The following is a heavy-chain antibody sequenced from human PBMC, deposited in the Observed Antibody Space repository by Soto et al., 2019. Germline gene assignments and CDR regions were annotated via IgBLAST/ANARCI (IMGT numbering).Heavy chain of an antibody. V-gene: IGHV3-23*01. CDR1: GFTFSNYA. D-gene: IGHD6-13*01. CDR3: AKDLVAAAAS. J-gene: IGHJ5*02. CDR2: ISESGGST. Sequence: DGQLLESGGGLGQPGGSLRLSCVGSGFTFSNYAMSWVRQAPGQGLEWVSGISESGGSTHYADSVRGRFAISRDNSKNTVYLQMNSMRAEDTAVYYCAKDLVAAAASWGQGTLVTVSS.